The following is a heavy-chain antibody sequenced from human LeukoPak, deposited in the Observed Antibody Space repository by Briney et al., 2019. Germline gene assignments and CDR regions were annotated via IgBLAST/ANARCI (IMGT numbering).Heavy chain of an antibody. Sequence: SETLSLTCAVYGGSFSGYYWSWIRQPPGKGLEWIGEINHSGSTNYNPSLKSRVIISVDTSKNQFSLKLSSVTAADTAVYYCERVNSSSWYLFDYWGQGTLVTVSA. V-gene: IGHV4-34*01. J-gene: IGHJ4*02. CDR2: INHSGST. CDR1: GGSFSGYY. CDR3: ERVNSSSWYLFDY. D-gene: IGHD6-13*01.